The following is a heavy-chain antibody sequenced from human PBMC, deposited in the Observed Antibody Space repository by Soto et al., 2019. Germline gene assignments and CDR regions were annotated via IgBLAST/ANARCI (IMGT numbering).Heavy chain of an antibody. Sequence: ASVKVSCKASGFTFTGYYIHWVRQAPGQGLQWMGWINPNTGGANYAQRFQGWVTMTTDTSISTAYMDLSRLTSDDTAVYYCATRHCSRSPCYDSDYYYYGMEVWGQGTTVTV. CDR3: ATRHCSRSPCYDSDYYYYGMEV. CDR1: GFTFTGYY. D-gene: IGHD2-2*01. V-gene: IGHV1-2*04. J-gene: IGHJ6*02. CDR2: INPNTGGA.